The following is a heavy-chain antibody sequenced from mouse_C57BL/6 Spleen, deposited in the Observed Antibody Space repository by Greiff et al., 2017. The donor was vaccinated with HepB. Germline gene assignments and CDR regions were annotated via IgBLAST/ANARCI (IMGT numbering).Heavy chain of an antibody. CDR2: INPGSGGT. V-gene: IGHV1-54*01. CDR1: GYAFTNYL. Sequence: QVQLQQSGAELVRPGTSVKVSCKASGYAFTNYLIEWVKQRPGQGLEWIGVINPGSGGTNYNEKFKGKATLTADKSSSTAYMQLSSLTSEDSAVCFCATTVVAPYAMDYWGQGTSVTVSS. J-gene: IGHJ4*01. D-gene: IGHD1-1*01. CDR3: ATTVVAPYAMDY.